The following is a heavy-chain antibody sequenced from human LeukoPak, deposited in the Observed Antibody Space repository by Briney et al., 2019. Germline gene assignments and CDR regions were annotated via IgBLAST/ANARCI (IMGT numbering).Heavy chain of an antibody. CDR2: IKQDGSEK. Sequence: GGSLRLSCAASGFTFSSYWMSWVRQAPGKGLEWVANIKQDGSEKYYVDSVKGRFTISRDNARNTLYLQLNSLRADDTAVYYCARGLSYAVAYGDYWGQGTLVTVSS. J-gene: IGHJ4*02. D-gene: IGHD6-19*01. V-gene: IGHV3-7*01. CDR1: GFTFSSYW. CDR3: ARGLSYAVAYGDY.